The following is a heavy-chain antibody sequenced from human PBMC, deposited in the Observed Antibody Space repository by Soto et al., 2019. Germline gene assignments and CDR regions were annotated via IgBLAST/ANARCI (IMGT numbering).Heavy chain of an antibody. J-gene: IGHJ4*02. Sequence: SETLSLTCTVSGYSISTGSYWGCIRQPPGKGLEWIGSMYFTGSTYYNPSLKSRVTMSVDTSQNQLSLKLTSVTAADTAVYYCARDLNYGLYYFDYWGQGTLVTVSS. CDR1: GYSISTGSY. CDR2: MYFTGST. D-gene: IGHD3-10*01. V-gene: IGHV4-38-2*02. CDR3: ARDLNYGLYYFDY.